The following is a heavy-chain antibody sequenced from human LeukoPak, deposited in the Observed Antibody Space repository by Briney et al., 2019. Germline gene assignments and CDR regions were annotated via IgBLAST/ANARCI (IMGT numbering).Heavy chain of an antibody. CDR3: ARDKYHYDSSGGGYYFDY. J-gene: IGHJ4*02. Sequence: GGSLRLSCAASGFTVSSNDMSWVRQAPGKGLEWVSVIYSGGSPYYADSVKGRFTISRDNAKNSLYLQMNSLRAEDTAVYYCARDKYHYDSSGGGYYFDYWGQGTLVTVSS. V-gene: IGHV3-53*01. D-gene: IGHD3-22*01. CDR2: IYSGGSP. CDR1: GFTVSSND.